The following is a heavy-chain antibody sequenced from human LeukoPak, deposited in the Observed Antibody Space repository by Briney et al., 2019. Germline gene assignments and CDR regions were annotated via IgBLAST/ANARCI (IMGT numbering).Heavy chain of an antibody. J-gene: IGHJ4*02. CDR2: IYYSGST. V-gene: IGHV4-59*01. D-gene: IGHD3/OR15-3a*01. CDR1: GGSISSYY. CDR3: ARSHTIWTSFDY. Sequence: SETLSLTCTVSGGSISSYYWSWIRQPPGKGLEWIGYIYYSGSTNYNPSLNSRVTISVDTSKTQFSLKLSSVTAADTAVYYCARSHTIWTSFDYWGQGTLVTVSS.